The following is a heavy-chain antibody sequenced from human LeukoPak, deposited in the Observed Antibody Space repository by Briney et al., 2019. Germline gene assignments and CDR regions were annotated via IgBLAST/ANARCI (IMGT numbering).Heavy chain of an antibody. D-gene: IGHD1-26*01. J-gene: IGHJ5*02. V-gene: IGHV1-2*02. CDR1: AYTFTGHY. CDR2: IDPKSGGA. CDR3: ARVTSGAGYNWFDA. Sequence: ASVKVSCKASAYTFTGHYMHWVRQAPGQGLEWVAWIDPKSGGANSAQKFQGRITMTRDTSISTAYMELSSLRSGDTAVYYCARVTSGAGYNWFDAWGPGTLVTVSS.